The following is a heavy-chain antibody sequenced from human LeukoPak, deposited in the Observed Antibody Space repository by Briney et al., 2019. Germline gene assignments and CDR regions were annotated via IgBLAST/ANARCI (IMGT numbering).Heavy chain of an antibody. J-gene: IGHJ6*03. CDR1: GGSISTYY. Sequence: SETLSLTCTVSGGSISTYYWSWIRQPPGKGLEWIGYIYYSGSTGYNPSLKSRVTISVDRSKNQFSLKLSSVTAADTAVYYCARASIFGVAPYYMDVWGRGTTVTVSS. V-gene: IGHV4-59*01. D-gene: IGHD3-3*01. CDR3: ARASIFGVAPYYMDV. CDR2: IYYSGST.